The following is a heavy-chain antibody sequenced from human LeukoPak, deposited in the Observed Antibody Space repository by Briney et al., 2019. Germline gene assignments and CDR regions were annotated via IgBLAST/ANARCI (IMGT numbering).Heavy chain of an antibody. CDR1: GFTFSSYG. D-gene: IGHD2-2*01. J-gene: IGHJ6*03. CDR2: ISDSGGST. Sequence: PGGTLRLSCAASGFTFSSYGMSWVRQAPGKGLEWVSAISDSGGSTYYADSVKGRFTISRDNSKNTLYLQMNSLRAEDTAVYYCAKDRAYCSSTSCQGPWFDYYYYMDVWGKGTTVTISS. CDR3: AKDRAYCSSTSCQGPWFDYYYYMDV. V-gene: IGHV3-23*01.